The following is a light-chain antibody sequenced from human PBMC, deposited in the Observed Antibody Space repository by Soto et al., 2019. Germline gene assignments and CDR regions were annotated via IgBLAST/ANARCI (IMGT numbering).Light chain of an antibody. J-gene: IGKJ1*01. V-gene: IGKV1-5*03. CDR2: KVS. CDR3: KHNSAYHWT. Sequence: DIQMTQSPSTRSASVGDRVTITCRASQSISTWLPWYQQKPGKAPKLLIYKVSNLQSGVPTRFSGSGSGTEFSLTISSLQPHDFPPSYCKHNSAYHWTFGIVPKV. CDR1: QSISTW.